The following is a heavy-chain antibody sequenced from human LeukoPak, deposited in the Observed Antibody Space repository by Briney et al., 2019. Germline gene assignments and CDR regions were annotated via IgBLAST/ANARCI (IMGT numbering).Heavy chain of an antibody. D-gene: IGHD6-6*01. J-gene: IGHJ4*02. CDR3: ARDLPTGSDYFDY. CDR1: GFTFSSYA. Sequence: PGGSLRLSCAASGFTFSSYAMSWVRQAPGKGLEWVANIKQDGSEKYYVDSVKGRFTISRDNAKNSLYLQMNSLRAEDTAVYYCARDLPTGSDYFDYWGQGTLVTVSS. V-gene: IGHV3-7*01. CDR2: IKQDGSEK.